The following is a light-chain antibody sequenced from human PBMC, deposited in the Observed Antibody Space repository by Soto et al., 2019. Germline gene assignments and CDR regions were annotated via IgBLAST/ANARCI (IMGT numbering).Light chain of an antibody. CDR3: QAWNSTTYV. J-gene: IGLJ1*01. V-gene: IGLV3-1*01. CDR1: KLGDKY. CDR2: QGG. Sequence: SYELTQPPSVSVSPGQTASITCSGDKLGDKYTSWYQQKPGQSPVLVIYQGGKRPSGIPERFSGSKSGNTATLTISGTQAMDEADYYCQAWNSTTYVFGTGTKVTVL.